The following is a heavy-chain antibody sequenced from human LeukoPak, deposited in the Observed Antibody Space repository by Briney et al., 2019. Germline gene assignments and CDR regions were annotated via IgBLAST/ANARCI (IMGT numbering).Heavy chain of an antibody. CDR1: GFAFSRYW. D-gene: IGHD1-26*01. V-gene: IGHV3-7*01. CDR2: IKEDRSEQ. J-gene: IGHJ4*02. Sequence: GGSLRLSCAASGFAFSRYWMTWVRQAPGKGLEWVANIKEDRSEQDYVDSVRGRFTISRDNAKNSLYLQMNSLRAEDTAVYYCARVALGGAATDYWGQGTLVTVSS. CDR3: ARVALGGAATDY.